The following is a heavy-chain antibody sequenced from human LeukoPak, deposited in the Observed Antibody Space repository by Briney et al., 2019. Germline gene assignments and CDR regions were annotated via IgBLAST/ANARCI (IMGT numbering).Heavy chain of an antibody. D-gene: IGHD3-3*01. CDR2: IIPILGIA. J-gene: IGHJ5*02. V-gene: IGHV1-69*04. CDR3: ARAPLYYDFWSGYYSGFWFDP. Sequence: SVKVSCKASGGTFSSYAIIWVRQAPGQGLEWMGRIIPILGIANYAQKFQGRVTITADKSTSTAYMELSSLRSEDTAVYYCARAPLYYDFWSGYYSGFWFDPWGQGTLVTVSS. CDR1: GGTFSSYA.